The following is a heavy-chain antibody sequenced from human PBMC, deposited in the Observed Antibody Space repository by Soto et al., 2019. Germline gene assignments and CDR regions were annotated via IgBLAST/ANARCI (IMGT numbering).Heavy chain of an antibody. CDR2: IKSKTDGGTT. CDR1: GFTFSNAW. V-gene: IGHV3-15*07. D-gene: IGHD6-13*01. J-gene: IGHJ4*02. Sequence: EVQLVESGGGLVKPGGSLRLSCAASGFTFSNAWMNWVRQAPGKGLEWVGRIKSKTDGGTTDYAAPVKGRFTSSRDDAKNTLYLQMNRLKTEDTAVYYCTTAGIAAADDYWGQGTLVTVSS. CDR3: TTAGIAAADDY.